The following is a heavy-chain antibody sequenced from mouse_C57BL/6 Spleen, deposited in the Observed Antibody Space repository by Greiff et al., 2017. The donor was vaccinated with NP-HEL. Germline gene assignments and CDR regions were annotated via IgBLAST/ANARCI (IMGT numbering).Heavy chain of an antibody. J-gene: IGHJ4*01. CDR2: IYPGSGST. Sequence: QVQLQQSGAELVKPGASVKMSCKASGYTFTSYWITWVKQRPGQGLEWIGDIYPGSGSTNYNEKFKSKATLTVDTSSSTAYMQLSSLTSEDSAVYYCALGGSYYAMDYWGQGTSVTVSS. CDR1: GYTFTSYW. CDR3: ALGGSYYAMDY. V-gene: IGHV1-55*01. D-gene: IGHD1-1*02.